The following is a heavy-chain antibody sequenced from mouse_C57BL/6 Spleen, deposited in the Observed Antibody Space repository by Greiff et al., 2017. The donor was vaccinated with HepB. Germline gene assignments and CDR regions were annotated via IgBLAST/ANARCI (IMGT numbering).Heavy chain of an antibody. V-gene: IGHV1-42*01. CDR3: ARKVATRYFDV. CDR2: INPSTGGT. J-gene: IGHJ1*03. Sequence: VHVKQSGPELVKPGASVKISCKASGYSFTGYYMNWVKQSPEKSLEWIGEINPSTGGTTYNQKFKAKATLTVDKSSSTAYMQLKSLTSEDSAVYYCARKVATRYFDVWGTGTTVTVSS. D-gene: IGHD1-1*02. CDR1: GYSFTGYY.